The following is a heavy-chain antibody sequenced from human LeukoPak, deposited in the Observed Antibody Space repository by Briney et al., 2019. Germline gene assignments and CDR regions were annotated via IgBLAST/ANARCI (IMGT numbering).Heavy chain of an antibody. CDR3: AKEGSTVWYSSGWYFDY. V-gene: IGHV3-23*01. Sequence: GGSLRLSCAASGFTFSSYAMSWVRQAPGKGLEWVSAISGSGGSTYYADSVKGRFTISRDNSKNTLYLQMNSLRAEDTAIYYCAKEGSTVWYSSGWYFDYWGQGTLVTVSS. CDR2: ISGSGGST. D-gene: IGHD6-19*01. J-gene: IGHJ4*02. CDR1: GFTFSSYA.